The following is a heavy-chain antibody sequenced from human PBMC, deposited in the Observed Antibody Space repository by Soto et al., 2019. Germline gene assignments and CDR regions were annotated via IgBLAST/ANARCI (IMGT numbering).Heavy chain of an antibody. CDR3: ARDHSGVKGPFYI. CDR1: GGTFSSYA. CDR2: IIPIFGTA. V-gene: IGHV1-69*06. J-gene: IGHJ3*02. D-gene: IGHD2-15*01. Sequence: QVQLVQSGAEVKKPGSSVKVSCKASGGTFSSYAISWVRQAPGQGLEWMGGIIPIFGTANSAQKFQGRVTITADKSTSTAYMEMSSLRSEDTAVYYCARDHSGVKGPFYIWGQGTMFTVSS.